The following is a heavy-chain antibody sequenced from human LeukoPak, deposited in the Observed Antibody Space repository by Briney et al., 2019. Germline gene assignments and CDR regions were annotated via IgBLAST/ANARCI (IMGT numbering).Heavy chain of an antibody. V-gene: IGHV4-39*01. J-gene: IGHJ3*01. Sequence: KPSETLSLTCSVSGDSISRSDSYWDWIRQPPGKGLEWIGTLYYSGRTYYNPSLKSRVTISVDTSKNQFSLNLNSVTAADTALYYCAGLQSTWDAFHLWGQGTMVTVSS. D-gene: IGHD1-26*01. CDR1: GDSISRSDSY. CDR2: LYYSGRT. CDR3: AGLQSTWDAFHL.